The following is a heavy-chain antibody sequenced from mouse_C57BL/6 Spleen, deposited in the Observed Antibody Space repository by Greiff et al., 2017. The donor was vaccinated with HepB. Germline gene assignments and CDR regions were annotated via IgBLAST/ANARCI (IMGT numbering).Heavy chain of an antibody. Sequence: EVKLVESGGGLVKPGGSLKLSCAASGFTFSSYAMSWVRQTPEKRLEWVATISDGGSYTYYPDNVKGRFTISRDNAKNNLYLQMSHLKSEDTAMYYCAREVQLRPLYAMDYWGQGTSVTVSS. CDR1: GFTFSSYA. D-gene: IGHD3-2*02. CDR2: ISDGGSYT. V-gene: IGHV5-4*01. J-gene: IGHJ4*01. CDR3: AREVQLRPLYAMDY.